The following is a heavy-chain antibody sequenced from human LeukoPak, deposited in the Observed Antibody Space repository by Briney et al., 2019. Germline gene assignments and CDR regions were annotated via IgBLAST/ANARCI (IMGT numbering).Heavy chain of an antibody. CDR1: GGSISSSSYY. Sequence: SETLSLTCTVSGGSISSSSYYWGWIRQPPGKGLEWIGRIYYSGSTYYNPSLKSRVTISVDTSNNQFSLKLSSVTAADTAVYYCARVGKWLPDYWGQGTLVTVSS. D-gene: IGHD3-22*01. J-gene: IGHJ4*02. CDR3: ARVGKWLPDY. CDR2: IYYSGST. V-gene: IGHV4-39*01.